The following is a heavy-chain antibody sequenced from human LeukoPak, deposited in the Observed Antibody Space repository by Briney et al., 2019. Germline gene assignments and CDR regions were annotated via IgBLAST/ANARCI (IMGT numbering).Heavy chain of an antibody. CDR3: GKAAFYDTSAGIDF. J-gene: IGHJ4*02. CDR1: GFTFSRYA. V-gene: IGHV3-23*01. CDR2: ISGGGDTT. Sequence: GGSLRLSCAASGFTFSRYARSWGRQAPGKGLEWVSGISGGGDTTSYTDSVKGRFIISRDSSKNMLFLQMNSPRTEDTAIYYCGKAAFYDTSAGIDFWGQGTLVTVSS. D-gene: IGHD2/OR15-2a*01.